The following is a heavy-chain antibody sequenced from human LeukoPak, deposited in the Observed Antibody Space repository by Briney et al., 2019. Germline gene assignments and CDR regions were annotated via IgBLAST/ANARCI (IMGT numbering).Heavy chain of an antibody. CDR3: ARVRAGYYVDY. J-gene: IGHJ4*02. V-gene: IGHV3-48*02. D-gene: IGHD6-13*01. Sequence: QPGGSLRLSCAASGFTFSSISMSWVRQAPGKGLEWVSYISTSSSTIYYADSVKGRFTISRDNAKNSLFPQLSSLRDEDTAVYYCARVRAGYYVDYWGQGTLVTVSP. CDR2: ISTSSSTI. CDR1: GFTFSSIS.